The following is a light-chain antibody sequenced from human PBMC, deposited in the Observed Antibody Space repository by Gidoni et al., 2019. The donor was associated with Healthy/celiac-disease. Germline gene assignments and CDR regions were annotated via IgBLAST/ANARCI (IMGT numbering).Light chain of an antibody. J-gene: IGKJ2*01. Sequence: IQLTQSPSSLSASIGDRVTITCQASQDISNYLNWYQQKPGKAPNLLIYAASNLETGVPSRFSGSGSGTDFTFTISSLQPEDIATYYCQQYDDLSYTFGQGTKLEIK. CDR1: QDISNY. V-gene: IGKV1-33*01. CDR2: AAS. CDR3: QQYDDLSYT.